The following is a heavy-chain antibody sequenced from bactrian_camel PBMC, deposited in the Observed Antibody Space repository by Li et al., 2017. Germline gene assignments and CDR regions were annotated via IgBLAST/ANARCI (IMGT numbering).Heavy chain of an antibody. CDR3: ATTPRYGGSWFDRSKWLY. D-gene: IGHD6*01. J-gene: IGHJ4*01. V-gene: IGHV3S53*01. Sequence: HVQLVESGGGLVQPGGSLRLSCAASGYTYSNGQYVMAWFRQAPGKEREGVAAIDTDGSTSYADSVMARFTISKDNAKNTLYLQMNNLKPEDTAMYYCATTPRYGGSWFDRSKWLYWGQGTQVTVS. CDR2: IDTDGST. CDR1: GYTYSNGQYV.